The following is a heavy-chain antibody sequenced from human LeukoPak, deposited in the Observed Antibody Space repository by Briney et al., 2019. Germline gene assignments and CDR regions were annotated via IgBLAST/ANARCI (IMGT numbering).Heavy chain of an antibody. J-gene: IGHJ4*02. CDR3: ARGLPDYYDSSGYPLFDY. CDR2: IYTSGST. V-gene: IGHV4-4*07. CDR1: GGSISSYY. Sequence: SETLSLTCTVSGGSISSYYWSWIRQPAGKGLEWIGRIYTSGSTNYNPSLKSRVTMSVDTSKNQFSLKLSSVTAADTAVYYCARGLPDYYDSSGYPLFDYWGQGTLVTVSS. D-gene: IGHD3-22*01.